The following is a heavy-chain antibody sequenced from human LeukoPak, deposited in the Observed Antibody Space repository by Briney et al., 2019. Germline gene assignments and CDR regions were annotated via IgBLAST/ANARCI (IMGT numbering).Heavy chain of an antibody. CDR2: INRNGDNT. CDR3: ARGAGSGWSGWFDS. Sequence: GGSLRLSCAASGFTFDDFAMNWVRQAPGKGLEWVSVINRNGDNTGYADSVKGRFTISRDNTKNSLYLQMNTMRVEDTALYYCARGAGSGWSGWFDSWGQGTLVIVSS. J-gene: IGHJ5*01. V-gene: IGHV3-20*04. D-gene: IGHD6-19*01. CDR1: GFTFDDFA.